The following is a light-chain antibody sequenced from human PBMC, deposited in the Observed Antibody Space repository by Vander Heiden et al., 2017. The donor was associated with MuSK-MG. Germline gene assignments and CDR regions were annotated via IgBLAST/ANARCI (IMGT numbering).Light chain of an antibody. CDR3: QQSYSTPPT. V-gene: IGKV1-39*01. CDR2: AAS. Sequence: DIQMTQSPSSLSASVGDRVTITCRASQSIYSSVNWYQQKPGQAPKLLIYAASSLQSGVPSRFSGSGSGTDFTLTISSLQPGDFATYYCQQSYSTPPTFGQGTKVEIK. J-gene: IGKJ1*01. CDR1: QSIYSS.